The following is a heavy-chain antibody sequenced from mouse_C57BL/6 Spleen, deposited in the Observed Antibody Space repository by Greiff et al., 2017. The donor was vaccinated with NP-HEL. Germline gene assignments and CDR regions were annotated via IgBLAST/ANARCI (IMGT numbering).Heavy chain of an antibody. Sequence: LVESEGGLVQPGSSMKLSCTASGFTFSDYYMAWVRQVPETGLEWVANINYDGSSTYYLDSLKSRFIISRDNAKNILYRQMSSLKSEYTGTYYCARRDYDVFDYWGQGTTLTVSS. CDR3: ARRDYDVFDY. D-gene: IGHD2-4*01. CDR1: GFTFSDYY. V-gene: IGHV5-16*01. J-gene: IGHJ2*01. CDR2: INYDGSST.